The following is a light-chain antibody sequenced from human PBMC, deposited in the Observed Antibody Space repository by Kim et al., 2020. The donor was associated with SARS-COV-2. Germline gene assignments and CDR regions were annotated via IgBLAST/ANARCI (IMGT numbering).Light chain of an antibody. V-gene: IGKV1-17*01. J-gene: IGKJ4*01. CDR2: AAS. CDR3: LQHKSYPLT. Sequence: DIQMTQSPSSLSASVGDRVTITCRASQDIRSDLGWYQQKPGKGPKRLIYAASSLQSGVPSRFSGSGSGTEFTLTISSLQPEDFATYYCLQHKSYPLTFGGGTKVDIK. CDR1: QDIRSD.